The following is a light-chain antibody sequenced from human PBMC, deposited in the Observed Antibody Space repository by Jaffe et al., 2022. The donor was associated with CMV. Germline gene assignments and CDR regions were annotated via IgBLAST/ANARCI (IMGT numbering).Light chain of an antibody. CDR2: GAS. CDR1: QSVNNNY. J-gene: IGKJ2*01. Sequence: EIVLTQSPGTLSLSPGERATLSCRASQSVNNNYLAWYQQKPGQAPRLLIYGASSRATGIPDRFSGSGSGTDFILTISRLESEDFAVYYCQQYGGSPPYNFGQGTKLEIK. CDR3: QQYGGSPPYN. V-gene: IGKV3-20*01.